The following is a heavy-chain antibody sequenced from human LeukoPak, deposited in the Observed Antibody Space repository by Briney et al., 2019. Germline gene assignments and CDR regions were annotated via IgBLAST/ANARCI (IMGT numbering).Heavy chain of an antibody. CDR2: INTNTGNP. Sequence: ASVKVSCKASGGTLSSHAISWVRQAPGQGLEWMGWINTNTGNPTYAQGSTGRFVFSLDTSVSTAYLQISSLKAEDTAVYYCASGGAVAGDDYWGQGTLVTVSS. J-gene: IGHJ4*02. V-gene: IGHV7-4-1*02. CDR1: GGTLSSHA. CDR3: ASGGAVAGDDY. D-gene: IGHD6-19*01.